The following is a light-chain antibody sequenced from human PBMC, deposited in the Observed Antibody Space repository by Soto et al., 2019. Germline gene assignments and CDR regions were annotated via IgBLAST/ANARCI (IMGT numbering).Light chain of an antibody. J-gene: IGKJ5*01. CDR2: GAS. CDR3: QQCGSSST. V-gene: IGKV3-20*01. Sequence: EIVMTQSPATLSVSPGERVTLSCRASQSVSSNLAWYQQKVGQAPRLLIYGASMRATGIPDRFSGSGSGTDFTLTISRLEPEDFAVYYCQQCGSSSTLGQGTRLEIK. CDR1: QSVSSN.